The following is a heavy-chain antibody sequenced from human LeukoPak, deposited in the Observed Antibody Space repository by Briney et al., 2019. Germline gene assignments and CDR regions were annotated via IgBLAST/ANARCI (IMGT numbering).Heavy chain of an antibody. Sequence: GGSLRHSCAASGFTFRSYDMNWVRQAPGKGLEWVSYISSSGRSIYYADSVKGRFTISRDNAKNSLYLQMNSLRAEDTAVYYCARDLGQQLVWGQGTLVTVSS. CDR2: ISSSGRSI. V-gene: IGHV3-48*03. J-gene: IGHJ4*02. D-gene: IGHD6-13*01. CDR3: ARDLGQQLV. CDR1: GFTFRSYD.